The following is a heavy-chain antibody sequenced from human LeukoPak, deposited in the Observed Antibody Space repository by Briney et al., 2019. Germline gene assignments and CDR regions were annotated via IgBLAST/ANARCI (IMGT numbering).Heavy chain of an antibody. D-gene: IGHD3-22*01. V-gene: IGHV3-9*01. CDR3: AKDTPRYYYDSSADY. J-gene: IGHJ4*02. Sequence: GRSLRLSCAASGFTFDDYAMHWVRQAPGKGLEWVSGISWNSGSIGYADSVKGRFTISRDNAKNSLYLQMNSLRAEDTALYYCAKDTPRYYYDSSADYWGQGTLVTVSS. CDR1: GFTFDDYA. CDR2: ISWNSGSI.